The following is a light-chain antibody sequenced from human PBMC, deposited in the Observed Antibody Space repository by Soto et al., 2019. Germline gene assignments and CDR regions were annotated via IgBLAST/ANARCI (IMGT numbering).Light chain of an antibody. V-gene: IGLV1-51*01. J-gene: IGLJ1*01. CDR3: GSWDSSLSAYV. Sequence: QSVLTQPPSVSAAPGRKVTISASGSSSNIGGNSVSWYQQLPGTAPKLLIYDDNKRPSGIPDRFSGSKSGTSATLGITGFQTGDEADYYCGSWDSSLSAYVFGTGTKVTVL. CDR2: DDN. CDR1: SSNIGGNS.